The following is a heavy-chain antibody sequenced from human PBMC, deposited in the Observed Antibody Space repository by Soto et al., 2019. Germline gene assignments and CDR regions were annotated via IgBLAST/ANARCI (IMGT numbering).Heavy chain of an antibody. CDR3: ARDWGITTSILRYYGMDV. CDR2: ICYDGSNK. CDR1: GFTFSDYY. J-gene: IGHJ6*02. D-gene: IGHD3-10*01. Sequence: PGGSLRLSCAASGFTFSDYYMSWIRQAPGKGLEWVAVICYDGSNKYYADSVKGRFTISRDNSKNTLYLQMNSLRAEDTAVYYCARDWGITTSILRYYGMDVWGQGTTVTVSS. V-gene: IGHV3-33*08.